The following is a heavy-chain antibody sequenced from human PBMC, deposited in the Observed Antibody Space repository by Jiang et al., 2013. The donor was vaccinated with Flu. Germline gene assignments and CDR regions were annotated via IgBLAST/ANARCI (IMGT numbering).Heavy chain of an antibody. D-gene: IGHD2-15*01. CDR2: ISYDGSIK. CDR3: ARGEAIVVVVVATTTTFDY. CDR1: GFTFSNFA. V-gene: IGHV3-30-3*01. Sequence: VQLLESGGGVVQPGRSLRLSCAASGFTFSNFAMHWVRQAPGKGLEWVAVISYDGSIKYYADSVKGRFTISRDNSNNTLYLQMNSLRAEDTAVYYCARGEAIVVVVVATTTTFDYWGREPGHRLL. J-gene: IGHJ4*03.